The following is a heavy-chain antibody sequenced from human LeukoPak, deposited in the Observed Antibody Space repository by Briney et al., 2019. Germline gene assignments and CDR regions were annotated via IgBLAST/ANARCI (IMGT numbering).Heavy chain of an antibody. Sequence: AGGSLRLSCAASGFTFSSYGMNWVRQAPGKGLEWVSGISGNDGSTYYADSVKGRFTISRDNSKNTLYLQMNSLRAEDTAVYYCAKDLGYSYGFFDYWGQGTLVTVSS. J-gene: IGHJ4*02. CDR3: AKDLGYSYGFFDY. CDR2: ISGNDGST. CDR1: GFTFSSYG. D-gene: IGHD5-18*01. V-gene: IGHV3-23*01.